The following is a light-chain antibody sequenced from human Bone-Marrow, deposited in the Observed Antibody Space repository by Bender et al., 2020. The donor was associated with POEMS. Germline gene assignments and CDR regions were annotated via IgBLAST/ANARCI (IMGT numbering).Light chain of an antibody. J-gene: IGLJ3*02. CDR2: RRD. Sequence: QSVLTQPPSASGTPGQRVTISCAGSSSNIGSNYVSWYQQLPGMAPKLLIYRRDQRPSGVPDRFSGSKSGTSASLAISGLRSEDEGDYYCASWDDSLSGLWVFGGGTKLTVL. CDR1: SSNIGSNY. CDR3: ASWDDSLSGLWV. V-gene: IGLV1-47*01.